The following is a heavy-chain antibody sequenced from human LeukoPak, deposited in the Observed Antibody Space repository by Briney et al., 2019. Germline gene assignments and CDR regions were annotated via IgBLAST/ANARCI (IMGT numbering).Heavy chain of an antibody. V-gene: IGHV3-74*01. CDR1: GFTSGFTF. J-gene: IGHJ4*02. CDR3: IGSGGWPGY. Sequence: PGGSLRLSCAASGFTSGFTFADYAMHWVRQAPGKGLEWVSRIASDGSTVYADSVKGRFTISRDNAKDTVYLQMNSLRVEDTAVYYCIGSGGWPGYWGQGTLVTVSS. D-gene: IGHD1-26*01. CDR2: IASDGST.